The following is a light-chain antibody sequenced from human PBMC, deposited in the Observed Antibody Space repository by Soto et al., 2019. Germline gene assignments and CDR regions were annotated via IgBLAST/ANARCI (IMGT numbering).Light chain of an antibody. CDR3: SSYSSSNTLYV. J-gene: IGLJ1*01. V-gene: IGLV2-14*01. CDR2: EVS. CDR1: SSDVGGYIY. Sequence: QSALTQPASVSGSPGQSITISCTGTSSDVGGYIYVSWYQQHPGKAPKLMIYEVSNRPSGVSSRFSGSKSANTASLTISGLQAEDEADYYCSSYSSSNTLYVFGTGTKATVL.